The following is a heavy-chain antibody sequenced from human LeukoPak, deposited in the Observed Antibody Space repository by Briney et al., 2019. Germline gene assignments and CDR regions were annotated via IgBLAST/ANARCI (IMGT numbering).Heavy chain of an antibody. CDR1: GYTFTSYY. CDR3: ARDPSYSSSSRENWFDP. D-gene: IGHD6-6*01. J-gene: IGHJ5*02. Sequence: GASVKFSCKASGYTFTSYYMHWVRQAPGQGLEWIGIINPSGGSTSYAQKFQGRVTMTRDTSTSTVYMELSSLRSEDTAVYYCARDPSYSSSSRENWFDPWGQGTLVTVSS. CDR2: INPSGGST. V-gene: IGHV1-46*01.